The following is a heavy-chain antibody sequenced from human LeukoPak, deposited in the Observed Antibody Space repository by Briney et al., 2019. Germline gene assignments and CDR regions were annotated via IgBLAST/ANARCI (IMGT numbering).Heavy chain of an antibody. J-gene: IGHJ6*02. V-gene: IGHV3-30-3*01. CDR1: GFTFSSYA. Sequence: GGSLRLSCAASGFTFSSYAMHWVRQAPGKGLEWVAVISYDGSNKYYADSVKGRFTISRDNSKNTLYLQMNSLRVEDTAVYYCATEKASWELLGRYYYYGMDVWGQGTTVTVSS. CDR2: ISYDGSNK. CDR3: ATEKASWELLGRYYYYGMDV. D-gene: IGHD1-26*01.